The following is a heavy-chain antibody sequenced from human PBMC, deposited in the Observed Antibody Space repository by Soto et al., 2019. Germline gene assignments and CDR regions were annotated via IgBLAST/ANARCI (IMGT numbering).Heavy chain of an antibody. CDR1: GGSISSYY. V-gene: IGHV4-59*12. Sequence: SETLSLTCTVSGGSISSYYWSWIRQPPGKGLEWIGYIYYSGSTSYNSSLKSRVTISVDTSKNQFSLKLSSVTAADTAVYYCAKDPVWGDYIWGTYREGPWYFDLWGRGTLVTVSS. J-gene: IGHJ2*01. CDR3: AKDPVWGDYIWGTYREGPWYFDL. D-gene: IGHD3-16*02. CDR2: IYYSGST.